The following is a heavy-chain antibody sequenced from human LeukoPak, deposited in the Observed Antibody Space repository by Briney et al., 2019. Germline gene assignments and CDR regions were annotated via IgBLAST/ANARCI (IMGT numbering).Heavy chain of an antibody. V-gene: IGHV4-39*07. J-gene: IGHJ3*02. CDR3: ARSSVDAFDI. CDR1: GGSISSSSYY. D-gene: IGHD3-3*01. CDR2: IYYSGST. Sequence: PSETLSLTCTVSGGSISSSSYYWGWIRQPPGKGLEWIGSIYYSGSTCYNPSLKSRVTISVDTSKNQFSLKLSSVTAADTAVYYCARSSVDAFDIWGQGTMVTVSS.